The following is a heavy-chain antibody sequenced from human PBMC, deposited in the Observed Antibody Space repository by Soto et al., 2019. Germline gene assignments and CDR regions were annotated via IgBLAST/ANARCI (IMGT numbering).Heavy chain of an antibody. CDR1: GFTFSSYG. CDR3: AKSYDSSGYYTFLFDY. CDR2: ISYDGSNK. J-gene: IGHJ4*02. V-gene: IGHV3-30*18. Sequence: ESGGGVVQPGRSLRLSCAASGFTFSSYGMHWVRQAPGKGLEWVAVISYDGSNKYYADSVKGRFTISRDNSKNTLYLQMNSLRAEDTAVYYCAKSYDSSGYYTFLFDYWGQGTLVTVSS. D-gene: IGHD3-22*01.